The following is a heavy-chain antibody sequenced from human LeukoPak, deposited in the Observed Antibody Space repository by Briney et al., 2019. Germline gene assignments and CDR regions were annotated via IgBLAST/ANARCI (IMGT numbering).Heavy chain of an antibody. V-gene: IGHV4-59*01. Sequence: PSETLSLTCTVSGGSISSYYWSWIRRPPGKGLEWIGNVFYSGTTDYNPSLNSRVAISVDTSNNQFSLKLSSVTTADTAVYYCARSDYSSSSFHYNYYMDVWGKGTTVIVSS. CDR1: GGSISSYY. J-gene: IGHJ6*03. D-gene: IGHD6-6*01. CDR2: VFYSGTT. CDR3: ARSDYSSSSFHYNYYMDV.